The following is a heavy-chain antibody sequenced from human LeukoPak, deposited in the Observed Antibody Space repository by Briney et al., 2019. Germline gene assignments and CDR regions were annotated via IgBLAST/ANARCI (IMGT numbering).Heavy chain of an antibody. CDR2: INWNGGST. J-gene: IGHJ4*02. CDR1: GFTFDDYG. D-gene: IGHD2-8*01. CDR3: ARTSPYCTNGVCYSY. V-gene: IGHV3-20*01. Sequence: GGSLRLSCAASGFTFDDYGMSWVRQAPGKGLEWVSGINWNGGSTGYADSVKGRFTISRDNAKNSLYLQMNSLRAEDTALYHCARTSPYCTNGVCYSYWGQGTLVTVSS.